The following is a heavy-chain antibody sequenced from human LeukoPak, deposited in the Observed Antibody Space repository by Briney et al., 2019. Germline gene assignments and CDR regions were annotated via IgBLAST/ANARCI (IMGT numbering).Heavy chain of an antibody. Sequence: PSETLSLTCTVSGGSISSYYWSWIRQPLGKGLEWIGYIYYSGSTNYNPSLKSRVTISVDTSKNQFSLKLSSVTAADTAVYYCARHTYYYDSSGYYPAFDIWGQGTMVTVSS. CDR1: GGSISSYY. J-gene: IGHJ3*02. CDR3: ARHTYYYDSSGYYPAFDI. V-gene: IGHV4-59*08. CDR2: IYYSGST. D-gene: IGHD3-22*01.